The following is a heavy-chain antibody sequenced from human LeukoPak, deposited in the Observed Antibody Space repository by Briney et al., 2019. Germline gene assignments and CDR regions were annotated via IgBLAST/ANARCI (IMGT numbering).Heavy chain of an antibody. V-gene: IGHV3-74*01. CDR1: GFTFSSYW. CDR2: INSDGSTT. J-gene: IGHJ3*02. Sequence: GGSLRLSCAASGFTFSSYWMHWVRQAPGKGLVWVSRINSDGSTTSYADSVRGRFTISRDNAKNALYLQMNSLRAEDTAVYYCSRDTADDAFDIWGQGTMVTVSS. CDR3: SRDTADDAFDI.